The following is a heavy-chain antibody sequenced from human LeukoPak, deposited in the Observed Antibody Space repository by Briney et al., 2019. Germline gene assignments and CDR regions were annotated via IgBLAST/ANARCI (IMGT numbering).Heavy chain of an antibody. J-gene: IGHJ4*02. CDR1: GGSISSYY. CDR3: ARDRRQQLDLYYFDY. V-gene: IGHV4-59*01. Sequence: PSETLSLTCTVSGGSISSYYWSWIRQPPGKGLEWIGYIYYSGSTNYNPSLKSRVTISVDTSKNQFSLKLSPVTAADTAVYYCARDRRQQLDLYYFDYWGQGTLVTVSS. CDR2: IYYSGST. D-gene: IGHD6-13*01.